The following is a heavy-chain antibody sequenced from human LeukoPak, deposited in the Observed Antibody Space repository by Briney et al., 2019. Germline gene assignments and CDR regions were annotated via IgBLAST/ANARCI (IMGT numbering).Heavy chain of an antibody. CDR2: IYWNDDK. J-gene: IGHJ4*02. CDR1: GFSLSTSGVG. Sequence: SGPTLVKPTQTLTLTCTFSGFSLSTSGVGVGWIRQPPGKALEWLALIYWNDDKRYSPSLKSRLTITKDTSKNQVVLTMTNMDPVDTATYYRAHRLFRVATISRAYYFDYWGQGTLVTVSS. D-gene: IGHD5-12*01. V-gene: IGHV2-5*01. CDR3: AHRLFRVATISRAYYFDY.